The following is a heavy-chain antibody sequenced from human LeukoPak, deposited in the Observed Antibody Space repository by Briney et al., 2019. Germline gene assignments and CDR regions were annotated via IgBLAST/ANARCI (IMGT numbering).Heavy chain of an antibody. Sequence: QSGVPLRLSCAASVFAFSTYDMLGVRGAPGKALEWVAFIQFDENNIYYADDLKGRFTISRDNSKCTLYLQMSSLGPEDTAVYFCAKDGGIKIAEVIETTNYFDYWGQGTLLTVSS. V-gene: IGHV3-30*02. D-gene: IGHD3-3*01. CDR3: AKDGGIKIAEVIETTNYFDY. CDR1: VFAFSTYD. CDR2: IQFDENNI. J-gene: IGHJ4*02.